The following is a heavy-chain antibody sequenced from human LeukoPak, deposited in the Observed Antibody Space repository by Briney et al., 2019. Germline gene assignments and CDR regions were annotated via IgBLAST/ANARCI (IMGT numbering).Heavy chain of an antibody. CDR3: ARDPYNGDYGDFYYYYMDV. CDR1: GFTFSTYA. J-gene: IGHJ6*03. D-gene: IGHD3-16*01. CDR2: LSSSSSVI. Sequence: GGSLRLSCAASGFTFSTYAMDWVRQAPGKGLEWVSYLSSSSSVIYHADSVKGRFTIYRDNAKNSLYLHLNSLRDEDTAIYYCARDPYNGDYGDFYYYYMDVWGKGTTVTISS. V-gene: IGHV3-48*02.